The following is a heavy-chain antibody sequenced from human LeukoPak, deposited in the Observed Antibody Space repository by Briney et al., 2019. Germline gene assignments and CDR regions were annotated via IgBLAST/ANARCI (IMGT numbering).Heavy chain of an antibody. CDR2: IYWDDDK. J-gene: IGHJ4*02. CDR1: GFSLRTSGVG. Sequence: SGPTLVNPAQTLTLTCTFSGFSLRTSGVGVGWIRQPPGKALEWLALIYWDDDKRYSPSLKSRLTITKDTSKNEVVLTMTNMDPVDTATYYCAHRPPNWAIDYWGQGTLVTVSS. D-gene: IGHD7-27*01. V-gene: IGHV2-5*02. CDR3: AHRPPNWAIDY.